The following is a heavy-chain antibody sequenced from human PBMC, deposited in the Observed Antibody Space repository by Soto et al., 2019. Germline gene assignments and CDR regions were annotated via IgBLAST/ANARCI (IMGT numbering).Heavy chain of an antibody. V-gene: IGHV5-10-1*01. J-gene: IGHJ3*02. CDR3: ASLYGSGSYYNQDDAFDI. Sequence: GESLKISCKGSGYSFTSYWISWVRQMPGKGLEWMGRIDPSDSYTNYSPSFQGHVTISADKSVSTAYLQWSSLKASDTAMYYCASLYGSGSYYNQDDAFDIWGQGTMVTVSS. D-gene: IGHD3-10*01. CDR1: GYSFTSYW. CDR2: IDPSDSYT.